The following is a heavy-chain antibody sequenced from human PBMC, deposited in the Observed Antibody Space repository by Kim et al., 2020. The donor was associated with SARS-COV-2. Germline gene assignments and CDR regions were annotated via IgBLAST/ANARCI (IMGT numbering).Heavy chain of an antibody. J-gene: IGHJ4*02. CDR2: IWNDGRNK. D-gene: IGHD1-26*01. CDR1: GFTFRNYG. Sequence: GGSLRLSCAASGFTFRNYGMHWVRQAPGKGLEWVAVIWNDGRNKKYANAVKGRFTISRDNPKNTLYLQLNSVRVENTGVYYCASAGGSYYADYWGQGTMVAVSS. V-gene: IGHV3-33*01. CDR3: ASAGGSYYADY.